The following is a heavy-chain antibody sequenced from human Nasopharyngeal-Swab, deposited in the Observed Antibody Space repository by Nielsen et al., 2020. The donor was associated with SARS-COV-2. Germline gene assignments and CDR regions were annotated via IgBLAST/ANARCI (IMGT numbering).Heavy chain of an antibody. CDR1: GFTFSRYS. V-gene: IGHV3-21*01. CDR2: ISSSSSYI. Sequence: GESLKISCAASGFTFSRYSMNWVLQAPGKGLEWVSSISSSSSYIYYADSVKGRFTISRDNAKNSLYLQMNSLRAEDTAVYYCARARGYSGYDYGGDWGQGTLVTVSS. J-gene: IGHJ4*02. D-gene: IGHD5-12*01. CDR3: ARARGYSGYDYGGD.